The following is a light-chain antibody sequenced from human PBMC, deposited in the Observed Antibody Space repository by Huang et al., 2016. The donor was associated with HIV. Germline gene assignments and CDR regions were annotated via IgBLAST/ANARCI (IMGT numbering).Light chain of an antibody. CDR3: QQYDKWPGT. V-gene: IGKV3-15*01. CDR2: GAS. Sequence: EVMMTQSPATLSVSLGDKASLSCRASQRVGFNLAWYQQKPGQAPTLLIYGASDRATGISARFSGSGSGTDFTLTISSLQSEDSAVYFCQQYDKWPGTFGQGTRLQI. J-gene: IGKJ2*01. CDR1: QRVGFN.